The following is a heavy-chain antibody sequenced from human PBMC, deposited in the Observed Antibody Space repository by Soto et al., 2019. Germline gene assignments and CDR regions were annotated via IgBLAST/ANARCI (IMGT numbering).Heavy chain of an antibody. Sequence: EVQLLESGGGLVQPGGSLRLSCAASGFTFSSYGMTWVRQAPGKGLVWVSFSSATGAGTYYADSVKGRFTISIDNSKHTLYLQMTSLRADDTAVYYCAKDRRAGGNYGFYSDFWGQGARVIVSS. CDR1: GFTFSSYG. J-gene: IGHJ4*02. CDR3: AKDRRAGGNYGFYSDF. CDR2: SSATGAGT. V-gene: IGHV3-23*01. D-gene: IGHD1-7*01.